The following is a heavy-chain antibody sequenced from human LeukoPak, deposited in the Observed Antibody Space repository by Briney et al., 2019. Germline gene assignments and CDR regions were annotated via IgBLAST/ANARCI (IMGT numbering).Heavy chain of an antibody. CDR1: GYTFTSYA. Sequence: ASVKVSCKASGYTFTSYAMHWVRQAPGQRLEWMGWTNAGNGNTKYSQKFQGRVTITRDTSASTAYMELSSLRSEDTAVYYCARGYSSSWYGIDYWGQGTLVTVSS. CDR2: TNAGNGNT. D-gene: IGHD6-13*01. V-gene: IGHV1-3*01. J-gene: IGHJ4*02. CDR3: ARGYSSSWYGIDY.